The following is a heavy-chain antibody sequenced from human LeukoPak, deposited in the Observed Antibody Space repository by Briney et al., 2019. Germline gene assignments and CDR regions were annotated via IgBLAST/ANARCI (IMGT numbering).Heavy chain of an antibody. D-gene: IGHD2-2*01. V-gene: IGHV4-61*02. CDR2: IYTSGST. CDR3: ARGWRSSTNKTPNWYFDL. Sequence: PSQTLSLTCTVSGGSISSGDYYWSWIRQPAGKGLEWVGRIYTSGSTNYNPSLKSRVTMSVDTSKNQFSLKLSSVTAADTAVYYCARGWRSSTNKTPNWYFDLWGRGTLVTVSS. J-gene: IGHJ2*01. CDR1: GGSISSGDYY.